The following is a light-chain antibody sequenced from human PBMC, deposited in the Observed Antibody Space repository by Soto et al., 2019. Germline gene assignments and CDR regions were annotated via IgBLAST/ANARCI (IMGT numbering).Light chain of an antibody. V-gene: IGLV1-51*01. CDR1: SSNIGNNY. Sequence: QSVLTQSPSVSAAPGQKVTISCSGSSSNIGNNYVSWYQQLPGKAPKLLIYDNNKRHSGIPDRFSGSKSGTSGTLDITGLQTGDEADDYCATWDGSLSGEVFGGGTKLTVL. CDR2: DNN. CDR3: ATWDGSLSGEV. J-gene: IGLJ2*01.